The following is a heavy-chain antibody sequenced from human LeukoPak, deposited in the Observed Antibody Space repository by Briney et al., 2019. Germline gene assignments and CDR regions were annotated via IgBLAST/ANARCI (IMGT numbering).Heavy chain of an antibody. J-gene: IGHJ5*02. Sequence: PGGSLRLSCAASGFTFSSYGMSWVRQAPGKGLEWVSAISGSGGSTYYADSVKGRFTISRDNSKNTLYLQMNSLRAEDTALYHCARERGAWGSYRYNWFDPWGQGTLVTVSS. CDR3: ARERGAWGSYRYNWFDP. V-gene: IGHV3-23*01. CDR1: GFTFSSYG. D-gene: IGHD3-16*02. CDR2: ISGSGGST.